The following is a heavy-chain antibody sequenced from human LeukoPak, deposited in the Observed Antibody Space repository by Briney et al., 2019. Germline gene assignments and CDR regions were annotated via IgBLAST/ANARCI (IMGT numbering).Heavy chain of an antibody. J-gene: IGHJ3*02. CDR3: ARGRSGDYLDAFDI. CDR2: IYYSGST. CDR1: GAFISSYY. Sequence: SETLSLTCTVSGAFISSYYWSWIRQPPGKGLECIGYIYYSGSTNYNPSLKSRVTISVDTSKNQFSLKLSSVTAADTAVYYCARGRSGDYLDAFDIWGQGTMVIVSS. D-gene: IGHD3-22*01. V-gene: IGHV4-59*08.